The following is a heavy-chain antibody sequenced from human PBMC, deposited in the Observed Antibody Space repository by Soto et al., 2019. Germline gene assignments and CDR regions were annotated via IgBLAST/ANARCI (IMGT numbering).Heavy chain of an antibody. V-gene: IGHV3-64D*06. CDR2: ISSYGADT. Sequence: WGSLRLSCSASGFTFNSYAMHWFRQAPGKGLEFVSAISSYGADTYYADSVKGRFAISRDNSKNTLYLQMSSLRAEDTALYYCVKEGYMRSDWYGQFDYWGQGALVTVSS. CDR1: GFTFNSYA. CDR3: VKEGYMRSDWYGQFDY. J-gene: IGHJ4*02. D-gene: IGHD6-19*01.